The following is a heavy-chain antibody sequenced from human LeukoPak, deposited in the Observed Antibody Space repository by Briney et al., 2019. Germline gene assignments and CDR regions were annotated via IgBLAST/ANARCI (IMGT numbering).Heavy chain of an antibody. Sequence: SETLSLTCTVSGGSISSYYRSWIRQPPGKGLEWIGYIYYSGSTNYNPSLKSRVTISVDTSKNQFSLKLSSVTAADTAVYYCARVGGGVLGYFDYWGQGTLVTVSS. V-gene: IGHV4-59*08. CDR3: ARVGGGVLGYFDY. D-gene: IGHD2-15*01. J-gene: IGHJ4*02. CDR1: GGSISSYY. CDR2: IYYSGST.